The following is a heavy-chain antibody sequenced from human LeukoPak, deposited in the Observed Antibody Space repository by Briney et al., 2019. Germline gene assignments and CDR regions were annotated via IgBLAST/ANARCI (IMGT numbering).Heavy chain of an antibody. D-gene: IGHD1-1*01. J-gene: IGHJ6*03. V-gene: IGHV1-18*01. CDR3: ARQRSPDTYYYYMDV. CDR2: IGAYNGNT. CDR1: GYTFTSYG. Sequence: GASVKVSCKASGYTFTSYGISWVRQAPGQGLEWMGWIGAYNGNTNYAQKLQGRVTMTTDTSTSTAYMELRSLRSDDTAVYYCARQRSPDTYYYYMDVWGKGTTVTVSS.